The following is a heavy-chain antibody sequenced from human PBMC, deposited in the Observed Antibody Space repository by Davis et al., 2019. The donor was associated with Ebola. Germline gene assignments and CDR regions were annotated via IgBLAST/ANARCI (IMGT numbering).Heavy chain of an antibody. D-gene: IGHD7-27*01. V-gene: IGHV1-46*01. CDR3: ASGEFVDF. CDR1: GYTFTDYL. CDR2: INPSIGNT. J-gene: IGHJ4*02. Sequence: ASVKVSCKASGYTFTDYLLHWVRQAPGQGLEWMGLINPSIGNTSLAQKYQGRVTLTRDTSTRTVHMDLSSLKSDDTAIYYCASGEFVDFWSQGTLVTVSS.